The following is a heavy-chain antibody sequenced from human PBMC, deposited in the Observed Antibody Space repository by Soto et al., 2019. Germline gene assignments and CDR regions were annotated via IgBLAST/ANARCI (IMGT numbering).Heavy chain of an antibody. Sequence: SVKVSFKASGGTFSSYAISLVRQAPGQGLEWMGGIIPIFGTANYAQKFQGRVTITADESTSTAYMELCSLRSEDTAVYYCARVIYGDYHYFDYWGQGTMVTVSS. CDR2: IIPIFGTA. CDR3: ARVIYGDYHYFDY. V-gene: IGHV1-69*13. CDR1: GGTFSSYA. J-gene: IGHJ4*02. D-gene: IGHD4-17*01.